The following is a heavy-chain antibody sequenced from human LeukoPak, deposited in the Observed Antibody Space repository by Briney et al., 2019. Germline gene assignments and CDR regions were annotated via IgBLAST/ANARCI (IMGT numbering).Heavy chain of an antibody. CDR1: GIAVSGNY. CDR3: AIAQTWDGLFES. V-gene: IGHV3-53*01. CDR2: ISINTNT. J-gene: IGHJ4*02. Sequence: GGSLTLSCAASGIAVSGNYMSWVRQTPGKGLEWVSFISINTNTFYADSVRGRFTISRDTSKNTLLPQMNSLRDEDSAIYYCAIAQTWDGLFESWGQGTLVTVSS. D-gene: IGHD1-26*01.